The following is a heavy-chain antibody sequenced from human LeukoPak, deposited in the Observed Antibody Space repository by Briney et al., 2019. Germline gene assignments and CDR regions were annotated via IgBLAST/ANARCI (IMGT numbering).Heavy chain of an antibody. J-gene: IGHJ4*02. CDR3: AARGGVSSGYYYSFDY. CDR2: IIPIFGTA. CDR1: GGTFSSYA. V-gene: IGHV1-69*13. D-gene: IGHD3-22*01. Sequence: ASVKVSCKASGGTFSSYAISWVRQAPGQGLEWMGGIIPIFGTANYAQKFQGRVTITADESTSTAYMELSSLRSEDTAVYYCAARGGVSSGYYYSFDYWGQGTLVTVSS.